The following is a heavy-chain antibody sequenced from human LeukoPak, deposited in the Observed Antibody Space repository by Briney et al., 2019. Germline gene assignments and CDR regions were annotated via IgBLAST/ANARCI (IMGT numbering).Heavy chain of an antibody. CDR2: IYYSGST. Sequence: PSETLSLTCTVSGCSISSSSYYWGWIRQPPGKGLEWIGSIYYSGSTYYNPSLKSRVTISVDTSKNQFSLKLSSVTAADTAVYYCARLGSWNPNFNWFDPWGQGTLVTVSS. V-gene: IGHV4-39*07. CDR3: ARLGSWNPNFNWFDP. D-gene: IGHD1-26*01. J-gene: IGHJ5*02. CDR1: GCSISSSSYY.